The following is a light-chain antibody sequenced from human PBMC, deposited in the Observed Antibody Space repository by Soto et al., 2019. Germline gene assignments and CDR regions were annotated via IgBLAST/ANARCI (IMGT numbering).Light chain of an antibody. Sequence: DIQMTQSPSTLSASVGDRVTITCRASQSISSWLAWYQQKPGKAPKLLIYDAPSLESGVPSRFSGSGSGTEFTLTISSRQTDDFATYYCQQYNSYSTFGQGTKVEIK. CDR3: QQYNSYST. J-gene: IGKJ1*01. CDR2: DAP. CDR1: QSISSW. V-gene: IGKV1-5*01.